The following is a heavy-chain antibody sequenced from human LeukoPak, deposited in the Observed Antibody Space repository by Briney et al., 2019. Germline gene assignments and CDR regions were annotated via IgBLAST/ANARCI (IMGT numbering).Heavy chain of an antibody. CDR2: ISGYNGYT. Sequence: GASVKVSCKASGYTFTSYGISWVRQAPGQGLEWMGWISGYNGYTHYAHNLQGRVTMTTDTSTSTAYMELRSLRSDDTAVYYCARDSVEMSTIRDFGYWGQGTLVTVSS. D-gene: IGHD5-24*01. V-gene: IGHV1-18*01. CDR1: GYTFTSYG. J-gene: IGHJ4*02. CDR3: ARDSVEMSTIRDFGY.